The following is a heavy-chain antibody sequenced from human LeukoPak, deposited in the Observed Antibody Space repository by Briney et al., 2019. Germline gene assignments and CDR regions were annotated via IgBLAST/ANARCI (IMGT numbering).Heavy chain of an antibody. J-gene: IGHJ3*02. D-gene: IGHD2/OR15-2a*01. CDR1: GFTFSSYW. CDR2: IKQDGSEK. Sequence: GGSLRLSCAASGFTFSSYWMSWVRQAPGKGLEWVANIKQDGSEKYYVDSVKGRFTISRDNAKNSLYLQMNSLRAEDTAVYYCASLSPYDAFDIWGQGTMVTVSS. CDR3: ASLSPYDAFDI. V-gene: IGHV3-7*01.